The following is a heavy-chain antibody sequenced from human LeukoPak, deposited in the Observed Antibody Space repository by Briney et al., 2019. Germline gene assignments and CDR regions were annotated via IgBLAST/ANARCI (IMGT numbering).Heavy chain of an antibody. CDR3: ARRPDYGGTPTFDY. D-gene: IGHD4-23*01. Sequence: GGSLRLSCAASGLTVTSNYMSWVRQAPGKELEWVSVIYSDGSTYYADSVKGRFSISRDNSKNTLYLQLSSLRVEDTAVYYCARRPDYGGTPTFDYWGQGTAVTVSS. CDR2: IYSDGST. J-gene: IGHJ4*02. CDR1: GLTVTSNY. V-gene: IGHV3-66*01.